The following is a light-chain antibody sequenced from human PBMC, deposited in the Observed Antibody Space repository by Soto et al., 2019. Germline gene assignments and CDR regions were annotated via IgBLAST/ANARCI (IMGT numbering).Light chain of an antibody. J-gene: IGKJ2*01. Sequence: DIQMTQSPSTLSASVGDGVTITCRASQSIGSGLAWYQQKPGKAPKLLIYKATNLQTGVPSRFSGSGSGTDFSLTISSRQPVDSATYYCQQYTDFQYTFGQGTKVEI. CDR1: QSIGSG. V-gene: IGKV1-5*03. CDR3: QQYTDFQYT. CDR2: KAT.